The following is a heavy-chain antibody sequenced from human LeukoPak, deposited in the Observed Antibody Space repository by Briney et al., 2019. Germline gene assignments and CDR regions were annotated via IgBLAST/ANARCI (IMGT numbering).Heavy chain of an antibody. Sequence: GGSLRLSCAASGFTFSNTWMNWVRQAPGKGLEWVGRIKRIIDGGTTDYAAPVKGRFTVSRDDSINTLYLQMSSLKTGDTAVCYCAAQGGSGDLRYWGQGTLVTVSS. V-gene: IGHV3-15*01. CDR1: GFTFSNTW. J-gene: IGHJ4*02. D-gene: IGHD4-17*01. CDR3: AAQGGSGDLRY. CDR2: IKRIIDGGTT.